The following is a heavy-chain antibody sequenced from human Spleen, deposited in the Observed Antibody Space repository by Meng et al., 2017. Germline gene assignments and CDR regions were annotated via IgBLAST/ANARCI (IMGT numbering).Heavy chain of an antibody. J-gene: IGHJ4*02. Sequence: QVHVVQSGGEVKKPGSSVKVSCKASGGTFSSYAISWVRQAPGQGLEWMGGIIPIFGTANYAQKFQGRVTITADESTSTAYMELSSLRSEDTAVYYCARDVGYCSGGSCYSMGDYWGQGTLVTVSS. V-gene: IGHV1-69*01. CDR2: IIPIFGTA. D-gene: IGHD2-15*01. CDR1: GGTFSSYA. CDR3: ARDVGYCSGGSCYSMGDY.